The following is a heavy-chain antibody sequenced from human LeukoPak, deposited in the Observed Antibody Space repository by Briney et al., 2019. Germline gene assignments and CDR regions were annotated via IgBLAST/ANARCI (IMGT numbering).Heavy chain of an antibody. J-gene: IGHJ4*02. CDR2: INWNGGST. Sequence: PGGSLRLSCAASGFTFDDYGMSWVRQAPGKGLEWVSSINWNGGSTGYADSVKGRFTISRDNAKNSLYLQMNSLRAEDTALYYCARGDYYGSGSSGGDYWGQGTLVTVSS. CDR1: GFTFDDYG. V-gene: IGHV3-20*04. D-gene: IGHD3-10*01. CDR3: ARGDYYGSGSSGGDY.